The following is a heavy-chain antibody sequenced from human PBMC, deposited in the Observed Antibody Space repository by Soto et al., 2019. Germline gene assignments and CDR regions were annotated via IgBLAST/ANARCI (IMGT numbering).Heavy chain of an antibody. CDR1: GGSIRSYY. V-gene: IGHV4-59*01. Sequence: QVRLQESGTGLVKPSETLSLTCTVSGGSIRSYYWSWIRQAPGKGLEWIGYLYNSGSTVYNPSLKCRVTISVDTSKNQFSLKLNSVTAADTAVYYCARDLWGYCGTDCYPLDVWGQGTTVTVSS. D-gene: IGHD2-21*02. J-gene: IGHJ6*02. CDR2: LYNSGST. CDR3: ARDLWGYCGTDCYPLDV.